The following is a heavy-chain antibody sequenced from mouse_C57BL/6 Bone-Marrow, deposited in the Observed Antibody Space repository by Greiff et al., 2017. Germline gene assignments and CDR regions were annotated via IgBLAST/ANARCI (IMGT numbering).Heavy chain of an antibody. Sequence: EVKLMESGGGLVKPGGSLKLSCAASGFTFSDYGMHWVRQAPEKGLEWVAYISSGSSTINYADTVKGRFTISRDNAKNTLFLQMTSLRSEDTALYYGARMQPGSSQYWYFDVWGTGTTVTVSS. CDR1: GFTFSDYG. V-gene: IGHV5-17*01. CDR3: ARMQPGSSQYWYFDV. CDR2: ISSGSSTI. D-gene: IGHD1-1*01. J-gene: IGHJ1*03.